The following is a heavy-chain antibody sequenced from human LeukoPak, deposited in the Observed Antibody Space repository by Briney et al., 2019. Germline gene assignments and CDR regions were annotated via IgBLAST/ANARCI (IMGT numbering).Heavy chain of an antibody. V-gene: IGHV4-61*02. D-gene: IGHD1-1*01. CDR1: GGSISSDSDY. Sequence: SQTLSFXCTVSGGSISSDSDYWSWIRQPAGKGLEWIGRIYSGSTDYNPSLRSRLTISVDTSKNQFSLKLSSVTAADTAVYYCARGRVSGTTLYFDYWGQGTLFTVSS. CDR3: ARGRVSGTTLYFDY. CDR2: IYSGST. J-gene: IGHJ4*02.